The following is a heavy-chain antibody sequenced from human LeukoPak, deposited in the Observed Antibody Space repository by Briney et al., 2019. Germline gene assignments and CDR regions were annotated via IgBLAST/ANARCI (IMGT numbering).Heavy chain of an antibody. J-gene: IGHJ4*02. CDR3: ARRSGRRFDY. CDR1: GFTFSNYG. V-gene: IGHV3-30*02. D-gene: IGHD2-15*01. CDR2: IWYDGSNK. Sequence: GGSLRLSYAASGFTFSNYGMHWVRQAPGKGLEWVAFIWYDGSNKYYADSVKGRFTISRDNSKNTVYLQMNSLRAEDTAVYYCARRSGRRFDYWGQGTLVTVSS.